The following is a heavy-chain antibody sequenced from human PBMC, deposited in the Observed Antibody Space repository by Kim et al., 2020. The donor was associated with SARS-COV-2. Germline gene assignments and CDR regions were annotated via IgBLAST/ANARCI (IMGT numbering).Heavy chain of an antibody. CDR3: ARLGRKGIAAAGTS. D-gene: IGHD6-13*01. J-gene: IGHJ4*02. V-gene: IGHV4-34*13. Sequence: NPSLNGRVTISVDTSKNQCSLKLSSVTAADTAVYYCARLGRKGIAAAGTSWGQGTLVTVSS.